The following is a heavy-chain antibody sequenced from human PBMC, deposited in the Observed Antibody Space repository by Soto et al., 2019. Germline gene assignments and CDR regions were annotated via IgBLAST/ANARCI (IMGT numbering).Heavy chain of an antibody. D-gene: IGHD2-15*01. J-gene: IGHJ4*02. CDR2: LYYSGNT. V-gene: IGHV4-59*01. Sequence: SETLSLTCTVSGGSISPFYWSWVRQPPGKGLEWIGYLYYSGNTNYNPSLKSRVTTSVDASKNQVSLRLTSVTAADTAVYYCARVGGVAARTFDYWGQGTVVTVSS. CDR3: ARVGGVAARTFDY. CDR1: GGSISPFY.